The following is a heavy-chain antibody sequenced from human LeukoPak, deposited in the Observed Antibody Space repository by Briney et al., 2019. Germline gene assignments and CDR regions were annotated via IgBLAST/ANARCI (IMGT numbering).Heavy chain of an antibody. CDR3: ARGFFYTFDY. V-gene: IGHV1-69*13. CDR1: GGTCSSYA. J-gene: IGHJ4*02. D-gene: IGHD3-10*01. Sequence: GASVKVSCKASGGTCSSYAISWVRQAPGQGLEWMGGIIPIFGTANYAQKFQGRVTITADESTSTAYMALSSLRSEDTAVYYCARGFFYTFDYWGQGTLVTVSS. CDR2: IIPIFGTA.